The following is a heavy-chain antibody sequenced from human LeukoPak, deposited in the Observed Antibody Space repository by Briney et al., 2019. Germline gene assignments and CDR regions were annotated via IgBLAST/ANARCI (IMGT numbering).Heavy chain of an antibody. V-gene: IGHV3-7*01. D-gene: IGHD3-22*01. CDR3: ARDLPDYYDSSGYPPFY. J-gene: IGHJ4*02. CDR2: IKQDGSEK. Sequence: PGGSLRLSCAASGFIFSSYWMNWVRQAPGKGVEWVAKIKQDGSEKYYVDSVKGRFTISRDNAKNSLYLQMNSLSAEDTAVYYCARDLPDYYDSSGYPPFYWGQGTLVTVSS. CDR1: GFIFSSYW.